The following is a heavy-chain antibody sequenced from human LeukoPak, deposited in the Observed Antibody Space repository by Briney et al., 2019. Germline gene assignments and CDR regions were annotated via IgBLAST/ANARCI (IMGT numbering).Heavy chain of an antibody. CDR2: IKQDGSEE. Sequence: GGSLSLLCAASGFIFSIYWLRWVSQARGKGREWVANIKQDGSEEVYVGSVRGRFTISRDNAKNSLFVQMNTLTAEDTAVYYCARDREVGTSWFAFDIWGQGTMVTVSS. CDR1: GFIFSIYW. CDR3: ARDREVGTSWFAFDI. D-gene: IGHD1-26*01. V-gene: IGHV3-7*05. J-gene: IGHJ3*02.